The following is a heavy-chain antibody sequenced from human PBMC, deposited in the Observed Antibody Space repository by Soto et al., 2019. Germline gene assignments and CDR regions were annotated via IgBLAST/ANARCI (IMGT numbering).Heavy chain of an antibody. CDR3: VRVGWGYEYGNGLDG. J-gene: IGHJ6*02. CDR1: GFAFSAYS. CDR2: IKHNAEHI. D-gene: IGHD7-27*01. V-gene: IGHV3-30*04. Sequence: QVLLVASGGGVVQPGGSLRLSCEASGFAFSAYSMHWVRQAPGKGLDWVATIKHNAEHIFYADSVRGRFTISRDNDRNLLYLRMNGLTPEDTALYYCVRVGWGYEYGNGLDGWGHGTTVTVAS.